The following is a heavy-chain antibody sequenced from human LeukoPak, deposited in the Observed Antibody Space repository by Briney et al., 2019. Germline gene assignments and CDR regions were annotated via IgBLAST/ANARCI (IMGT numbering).Heavy chain of an antibody. J-gene: IGHJ6*03. CDR2: ISGSGGNT. CDR1: GFTFSIYA. D-gene: IGHD6-25*01. V-gene: IGHV3-23*01. CDR3: ARAAANYYYYYMDV. Sequence: SGGSLRLSCEASGFTFSIYAMNWVRQAPGRGLEWVSTISGSGGNTYYADSVKGRFTISRDNSKDTLYLQMNSLRAEDTAVYYCARAAANYYYYYMDVWGKGTTVTVSS.